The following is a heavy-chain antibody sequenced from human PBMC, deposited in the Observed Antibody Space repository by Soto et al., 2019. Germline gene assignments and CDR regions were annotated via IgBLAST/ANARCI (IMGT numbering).Heavy chain of an antibody. V-gene: IGHV1-69*13. CDR2: IIPIFGTA. CDR1: GGTFSSYA. Sequence: VASVKVSCKASGGTFSSYAISWVRQAPGQGLEWMGGIIPIFGTANYAQKFQGSVTITADESTSTAYMELSSLRSEDTAVYYCARDSYYDSSGYYGPLSFDYWGQGTLVTVSS. CDR3: ARDSYYDSSGYYGPLSFDY. J-gene: IGHJ4*02. D-gene: IGHD3-22*01.